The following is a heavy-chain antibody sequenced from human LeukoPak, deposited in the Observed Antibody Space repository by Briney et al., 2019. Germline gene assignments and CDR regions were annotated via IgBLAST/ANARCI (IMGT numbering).Heavy chain of an antibody. CDR2: IKSKTDGGTT. J-gene: IGHJ4*02. CDR3: ALGDFDY. CDR1: GFTFSSYN. V-gene: IGHV3-15*01. Sequence: GGSLRLSCAASGFTFSSYNMNWVRQAPGKGLEWVGRIKSKTDGGTTDYAAPVKGRFTISRHDSKNTLYLQMNSLRAEDTAVYYCALGDFDYWGQGTLVTVSS.